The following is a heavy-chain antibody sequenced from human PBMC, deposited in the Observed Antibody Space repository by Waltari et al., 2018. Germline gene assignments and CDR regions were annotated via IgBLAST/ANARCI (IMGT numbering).Heavy chain of an antibody. Sequence: QVQLVESGGGVVQPGRSLRLSCAASGFTFSSYGMHWVRPAPGKGLEWVAVIWYDGSNKYYADSVKGRFTISRDNSKNTLYLQMNSLRAEDTAMYYCAKGEDYYGSGRLYYFDYWGQGTLVTVSS. CDR1: GFTFSSYG. CDR3: AKGEDYYGSGRLYYFDY. CDR2: IWYDGSNK. J-gene: IGHJ4*02. D-gene: IGHD3-10*01. V-gene: IGHV3-30*18.